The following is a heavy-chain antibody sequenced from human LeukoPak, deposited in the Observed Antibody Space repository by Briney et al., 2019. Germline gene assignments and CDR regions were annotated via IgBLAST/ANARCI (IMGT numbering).Heavy chain of an antibody. CDR1: GFTFSIYW. CDR3: ASLDY. Sequence: GGSLRLSCAASGFTFSIYWVHWVRQAPGKGPVWVSSINSDGSSTSYADSVKGRFTISRDNAKNTLYLQMSTLRAEDTAVYYCASLDYWGQGTPVTVSS. V-gene: IGHV3-74*01. J-gene: IGHJ4*02. CDR2: INSDGSST.